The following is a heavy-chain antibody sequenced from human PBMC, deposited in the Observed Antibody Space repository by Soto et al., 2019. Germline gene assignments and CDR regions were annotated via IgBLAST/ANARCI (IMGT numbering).Heavy chain of an antibody. V-gene: IGHV3-23*01. CDR1: GFTFTNYV. CDR3: AKGSASSRPYYFDF. J-gene: IGHJ4*02. Sequence: EVQLLESGGNLVPPGGSLRLSCAASGFTFTNYVMSWVRQAPGKGLEWVSAITVSGGDTYYADSVRGRFTVSRDNSKSTLYLQMNRLRAEDTAVYYCAKGSASSRPYYFDFWGQGTLVPVSS. CDR2: ITVSGGDT. D-gene: IGHD6-6*01.